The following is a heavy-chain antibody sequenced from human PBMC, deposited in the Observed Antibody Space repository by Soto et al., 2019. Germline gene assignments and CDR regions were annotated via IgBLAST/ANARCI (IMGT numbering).Heavy chain of an antibody. CDR1: GVTFKDYG. D-gene: IGHD3-16*01. CDR3: ARDGWGSNWYFDL. Sequence: GGSLRLSCGAPGVTFKDYGMHWVRQAPGKGLEWVAVISYDGKQAYYADSVKGRFTISKDKSKRTLFLQVNSLRVDDTAVYYCARDGWGSNWYFDLWGRGTLVTVSS. V-gene: IGHV3-30*03. CDR2: ISYDGKQA. J-gene: IGHJ2*01.